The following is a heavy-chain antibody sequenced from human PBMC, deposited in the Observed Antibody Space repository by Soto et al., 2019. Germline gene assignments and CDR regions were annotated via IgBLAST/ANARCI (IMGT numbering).Heavy chain of an antibody. CDR2: INHLGSI. V-gene: IGHV4-34*01. J-gene: IGHJ6*03. CDR1: GGSLSDYF. CDR3: ARGGISHWAYFYYMDV. Sequence: QVQLQQWGAGLLKPSETLSLTCVVSGGSLSDYFWSWIRQPPGMALEWIGEINHLGSINYNPSRKRRVTMSVDTSKNQFSLTLNSVTAADTATYYCARGGISHWAYFYYMDVWDRGTTVTVSS. D-gene: IGHD2-21*01.